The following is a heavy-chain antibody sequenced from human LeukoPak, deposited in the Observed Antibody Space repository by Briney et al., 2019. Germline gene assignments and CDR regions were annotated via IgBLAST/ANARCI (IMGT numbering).Heavy chain of an antibody. J-gene: IGHJ3*02. CDR1: GYTFTGYY. Sequence: GASVKVSCKASGYTFTGYYMHWVRQAPGQGLEWMGWINPNSGGTNYAQKSQGWVTMTRDTSISTAYMELSRLRSDDTAVYYCARAETRDAFDIWGRGTMVTVSS. CDR2: INPNSGGT. CDR3: ARAETRDAFDI. V-gene: IGHV1-2*04.